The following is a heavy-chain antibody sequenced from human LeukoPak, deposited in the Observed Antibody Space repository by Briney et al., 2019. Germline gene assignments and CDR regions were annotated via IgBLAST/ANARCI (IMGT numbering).Heavy chain of an antibody. CDR1: GRSFSGYY. CDR3: ARGYDAFDI. V-gene: IGHV4-34*01. J-gene: IGHJ3*02. CDR2: INHSGST. Sequence: PSETLSLTCAVYGRSFSGYYWSWIRQPPGKGLEWIGEINHSGSTNYNPSLKSRVTISVDTSKNQFSLKLSSVTAADTAVYYCARGYDAFDIWGQGTMVTVSS.